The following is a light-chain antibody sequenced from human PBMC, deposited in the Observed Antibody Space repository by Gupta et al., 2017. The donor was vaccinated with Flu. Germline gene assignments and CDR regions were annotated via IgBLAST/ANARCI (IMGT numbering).Light chain of an antibody. Sequence: VLTQSPDLQSVTPKEKVTLTCRASQNVDDKLPWYQQRGDQSPRLLIKFSSQTFSGVPSRFSGSGSGTLFTLTIDGLEAEDAATYYCHQTNTLPFTFGGGTKVEI. CDR2: FSS. J-gene: IGKJ4*01. CDR3: HQTNTLPFT. CDR1: QNVDDK. V-gene: IGKV6-21*01.